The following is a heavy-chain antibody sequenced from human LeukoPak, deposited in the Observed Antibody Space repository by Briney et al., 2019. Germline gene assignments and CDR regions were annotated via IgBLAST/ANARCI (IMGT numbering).Heavy chain of an antibody. CDR1: GFTFSSSQ. J-gene: IGHJ4*02. V-gene: IGHV3-7*04. CDR3: ARDRGGTYEIYFFDY. D-gene: IGHD1-26*01. CDR2: IKQDGSEK. Sequence: GGSLRLSYAASGFTFSSSQMNWVRQAPGKGLEWVANIKQDGSEKYYVDSVKGRFTISRDNAKNSLYLQMNSLRAEDTAVYYCARDRGGTYEIYFFDYWGQGTLVTVSS.